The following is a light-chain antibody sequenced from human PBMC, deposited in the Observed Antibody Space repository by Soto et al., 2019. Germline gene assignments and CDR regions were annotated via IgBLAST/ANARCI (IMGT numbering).Light chain of an antibody. CDR2: EVS. CDR1: SSDVGAYNY. CDR3: SSYGGSNNLL. Sequence: QSALTQPASVSGSPGQSITISCTGTSSDVGAYNYVSWYQQYPGTAPKVMIYEVSSRPSGVSHRFSGSKSGNTASLTISGLQPEDEADYYCSSYGGSNNLLFGGGTKLTVL. V-gene: IGLV2-14*01. J-gene: IGLJ3*02.